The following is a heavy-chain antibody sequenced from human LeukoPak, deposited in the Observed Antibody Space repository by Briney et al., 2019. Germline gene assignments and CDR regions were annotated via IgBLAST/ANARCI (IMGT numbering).Heavy chain of an antibody. Sequence: SETLSLTCTVSGASISNYYWSWIRQSPGKGLEWIGYMLYSGSTNQNPSLRSRVTISVDTSKNQVSLKLSSVTAADTAVYYCARGQWFRAFWSRGTPVTVSS. CDR2: MLYSGST. J-gene: IGHJ4*02. CDR3: ARGQWFRAF. D-gene: IGHD3-10*01. V-gene: IGHV4-59*12. CDR1: GASISNYY.